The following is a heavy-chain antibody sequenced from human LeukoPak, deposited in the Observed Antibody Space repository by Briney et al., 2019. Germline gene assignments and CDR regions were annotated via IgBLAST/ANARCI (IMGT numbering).Heavy chain of an antibody. V-gene: IGHV3-23*01. CDR1: GFAFGVHA. D-gene: IGHD3-16*01. CDR3: AKDWTPRNRVYDCLDA. Sequence: PGGSLRLSCVGSGFAFGVHAMSWVRQAPGKGPEWVATIGSGADLFYAESVKGRFTISRDDPRSTVWLQMNSLRAEDTALYYYAKDWTPRNRVYDCLDAWGQGTQVTVSS. CDR2: IGSGADL. J-gene: IGHJ5*02.